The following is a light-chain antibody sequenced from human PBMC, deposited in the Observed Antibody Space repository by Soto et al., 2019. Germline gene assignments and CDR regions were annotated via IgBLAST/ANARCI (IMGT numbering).Light chain of an antibody. J-gene: IGLJ3*02. CDR1: RSDVGYYDY. Sequence: QSVLTQPASVSGSPGQSITISCTGTRSDVGYYDYVSWYQQHPGKAPTLVIYDVSHRPSGVSDRFSGSKSGNTASLTISGLQAEDAGDYYCSSYTTAYTWMFGGGTKLTVL. CDR3: SSYTTAYTWM. V-gene: IGLV2-14*03. CDR2: DVS.